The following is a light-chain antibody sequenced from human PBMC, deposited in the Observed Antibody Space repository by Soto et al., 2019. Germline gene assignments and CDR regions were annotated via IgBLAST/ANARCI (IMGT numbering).Light chain of an antibody. Sequence: EIVLTQSPATLSLSPGERATLSCRASRSVSSYLAWYQQKPGQAPRLLIYDASNRATGIPARFSGSGSGTDFTLTISSLKPEDFAVYYCQQRSDWLWTF. J-gene: IGKJ1*01. CDR1: RSVSSY. CDR3: QQRSDWLWT. CDR2: DAS. V-gene: IGKV3-11*01.